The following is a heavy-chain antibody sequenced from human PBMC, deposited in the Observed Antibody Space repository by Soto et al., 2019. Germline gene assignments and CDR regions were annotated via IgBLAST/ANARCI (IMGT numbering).Heavy chain of an antibody. V-gene: IGHV4-39*01. CDR1: GGSISSSSYY. CDR2: IYYSGST. CDR3: ARQGKNAIKVVADP. D-gene: IGHD2-15*01. J-gene: IGHJ5*02. Sequence: SETLSLTCTVSGGSISSSSYYWGWIRQPPGKGLEWIGSIYYSGSTYYNPSLKSRVTISVDTSKNQFSLKLSSVTAADTAVYYCARQGKNAIKVVADPWGQGTLVTVSS.